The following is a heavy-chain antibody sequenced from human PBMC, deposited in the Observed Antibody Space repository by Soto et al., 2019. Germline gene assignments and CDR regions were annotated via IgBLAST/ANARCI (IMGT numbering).Heavy chain of an antibody. CDR1: GGTFSSYT. Sequence: QVQLVQSGAEVKKPGSSVKVSCKASGGTFSSYTISWVRQAPGQGLEWMGRIIPILGIANYAQKFQGRVTITADKSTSTAYMELSSLRSEDTAVYYWARDIRGSGKGYWGQGTLVTVSS. CDR2: IIPILGIA. J-gene: IGHJ4*02. V-gene: IGHV1-69*08. D-gene: IGHD3-10*01. CDR3: ARDIRGSGKGY.